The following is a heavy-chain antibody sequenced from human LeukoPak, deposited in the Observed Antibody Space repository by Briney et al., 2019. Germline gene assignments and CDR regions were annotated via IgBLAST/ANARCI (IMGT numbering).Heavy chain of an antibody. V-gene: IGHV1-8*01. CDR3: ARVSPRPGEKRIAAAGTRLLLVY. J-gene: IGHJ4*02. CDR2: MNPDSGNT. CDR1: GYTFTSYD. D-gene: IGHD6-13*01. Sequence: ASVTVSCKASGYTFTSYDINWVRQATGQGLEWMGWMNPDSGNTGYAQKFQGRVTITTNTSINTAFMELSSVRSEDTAVYYGARVSPRPGEKRIAAAGTRLLLVYWGQGTLVTVSS.